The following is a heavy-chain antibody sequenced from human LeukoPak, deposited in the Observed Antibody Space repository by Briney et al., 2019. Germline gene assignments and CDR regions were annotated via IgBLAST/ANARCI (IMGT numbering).Heavy chain of an antibody. CDR3: ASGDYGDPPLIH. CDR1: GYTFTSYG. D-gene: IGHD4/OR15-4a*01. J-gene: IGHJ4*02. V-gene: IGHV1-2*02. CDR2: INPNSGGT. Sequence: GASVKVSCKASGYTFTSYGLNWVRQAPGQGLQWMGCINPNSGGTNYAQKFQGRVTITRDTSISTAYMELSSLRADDTAVYYCASGDYGDPPLIHWGERTVVTVS.